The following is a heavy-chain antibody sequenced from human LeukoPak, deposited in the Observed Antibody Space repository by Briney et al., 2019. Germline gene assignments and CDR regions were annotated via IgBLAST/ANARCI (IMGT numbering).Heavy chain of an antibody. V-gene: IGHV1-2*02. CDR2: INPNSGGT. CDR3: ARARYQLLFFFAY. Sequence: ASVKVSCKASGYTFTGYYLHWVRQAPGQGLEWMGWINPNSGGTNYAQKFQGRVTMTRDTSISTAYMELSGLRSEDTAVYYCARARYQLLFFFAYWGQGSLVTVSS. J-gene: IGHJ4*02. D-gene: IGHD2-2*01. CDR1: GYTFTGYY.